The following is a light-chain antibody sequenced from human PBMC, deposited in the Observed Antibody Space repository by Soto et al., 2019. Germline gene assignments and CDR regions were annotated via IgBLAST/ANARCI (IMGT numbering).Light chain of an antibody. Sequence: QSALTQPASVSGSPGQSITISCTGTSSDVGTYNYVSWYQQHPGKAPKLIIYGVTNWPSGVSNRFSGSKSGNTASLTISGLQAEDEAGYYCSSYTSSAFVVFGGGTKVTVL. CDR2: GVT. CDR1: SSDVGTYNY. J-gene: IGLJ2*01. V-gene: IGLV2-14*01. CDR3: SSYTSSAFVV.